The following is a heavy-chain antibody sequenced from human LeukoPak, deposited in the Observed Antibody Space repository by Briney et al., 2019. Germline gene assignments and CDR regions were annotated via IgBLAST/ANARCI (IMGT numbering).Heavy chain of an antibody. CDR3: ARMSSGYPYYFDY. D-gene: IGHD3-22*01. CDR2: IYYSGST. V-gene: IGHV4-59*01. Sequence: KTSETLSLTCSVSGGSISSYYWSWIRQPPGKGLEWIGYIYYSGSTNYNPSLNSRVTMSVDTSKNQFSLKLSSVTAADTAVYYCARMSSGYPYYFDYWGQGTLVTVSS. CDR1: GGSISSYY. J-gene: IGHJ4*02.